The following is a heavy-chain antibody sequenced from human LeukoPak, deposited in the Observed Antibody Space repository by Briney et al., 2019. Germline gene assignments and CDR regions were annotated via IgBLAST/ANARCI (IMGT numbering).Heavy chain of an antibody. CDR3: ASEVAAAGTFDY. D-gene: IGHD6-13*01. J-gene: IGHJ4*02. CDR2: IYTSGST. CDR1: GGSISSYY. V-gene: IGHV4-4*07. Sequence: SETLSLTCTVSGGSISSYYWSWIRQPPGKGLEWIGRIYTSGSTNYNPSLKSRVTMSVDTSKNQFSLKLSSVTAADTAVYYCASEVAAAGTFDYWGQGTLVTVSS.